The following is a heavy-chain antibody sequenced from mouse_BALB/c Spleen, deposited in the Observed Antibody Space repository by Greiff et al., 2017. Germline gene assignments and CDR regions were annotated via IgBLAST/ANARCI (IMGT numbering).Heavy chain of an antibody. CDR3: ARRADDGYLWFAY. Sequence: EVMLVESGGGLVKLGGSLKLSCAASGFTFSSYYMSWVRQTPEKRLELVAAINSNGGSTYYPDTVKGRFTISRDNAKNTLYLQMSSLKSEDTALYYCARRADDGYLWFAYWGQGTRVTVSA. V-gene: IGHV5-6-2*01. J-gene: IGHJ3*01. CDR2: INSNGGST. CDR1: GFTFSSYY. D-gene: IGHD2-3*01.